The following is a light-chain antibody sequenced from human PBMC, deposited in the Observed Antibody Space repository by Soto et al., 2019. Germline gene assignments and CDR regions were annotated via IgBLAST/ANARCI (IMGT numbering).Light chain of an antibody. CDR3: QQYNSYPMYT. CDR2: AAS. V-gene: IGKV1-17*01. CDR1: QSVGTY. Sequence: DIPMTQSPSSLSASVGDRVTITCRASQSVGTYLSWYQQKPGKAPKLLIYAASTLQSGVPSRFSGSGSGTEFTLTISSLQPDDFATYYCQQYNSYPMYTFGQGTRVEIK. J-gene: IGKJ5*01.